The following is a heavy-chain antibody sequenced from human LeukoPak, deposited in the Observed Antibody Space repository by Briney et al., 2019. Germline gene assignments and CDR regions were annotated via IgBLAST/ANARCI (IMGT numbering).Heavy chain of an antibody. J-gene: IGHJ6*02. Sequence: SETLSLTCTVSGGSISSGGNYWSWNRQPPGKGLEWIGYISYSGSTYFNPSLKSRVTISVDTSKNQFSLKLNSVTAADTAVYYCARTYYYGPSFGMDVWGQGTTVTVSS. D-gene: IGHD3-10*01. CDR2: ISYSGST. CDR1: GGSISSGGNY. V-gene: IGHV4-30-4*01. CDR3: ARTYYYGPSFGMDV.